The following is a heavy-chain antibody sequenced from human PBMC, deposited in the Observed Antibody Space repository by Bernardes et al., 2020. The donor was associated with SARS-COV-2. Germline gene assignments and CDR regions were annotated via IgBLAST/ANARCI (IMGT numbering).Heavy chain of an antibody. CDR1: RGSIISGCYL. J-gene: IGHJ3*02. CDR3: VNKRDTSSWYPRFDAFEI. Sequence: SETLSLTCTVSRGSIISGCYLWGWLRQPPGRGLEWIGSMYYSGTTNYNPSLKSRVTISADTSKNQVSLKLCALTAADTAVYYCVNKRDTSSWYPRFDAFEIWGRGTMVTVSS. V-gene: IGHV4-39*01. D-gene: IGHD6-13*01. CDR2: MYYSGTT.